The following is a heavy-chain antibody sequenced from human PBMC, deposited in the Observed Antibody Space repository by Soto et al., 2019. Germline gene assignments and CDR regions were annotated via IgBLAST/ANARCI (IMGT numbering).Heavy chain of an antibody. D-gene: IGHD3-10*01. V-gene: IGHV4-34*01. CDR3: ARGGGWFGDLRFDP. CDR2: INHSGST. CDR1: GGSFSGYY. J-gene: IGHJ5*02. Sequence: PSETLSLTCAVYGGSFSGYYWSWIRQPPGKGLEWIGEINHSGSTNYNPSLKSRVTISVDTSKNQFSLKLSSVTAADTAVYYCARGGGWFGDLRFDPWGQGTLVT.